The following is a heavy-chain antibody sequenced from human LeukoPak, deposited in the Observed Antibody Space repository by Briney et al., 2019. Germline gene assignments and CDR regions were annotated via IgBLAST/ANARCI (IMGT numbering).Heavy chain of an antibody. V-gene: IGHV3-30*02. CDR1: GFTFSSHW. CDR3: AKEFLGYCSSTSCYKALDY. Sequence: GGFLRLSCAASGFTFSSHWMSWVRQAPGKGLEWVAFIRYDGSNKYYADSVKGRFTISRDNSKNTLYLQMNSLRAEDTAVYYCAKEFLGYCSSTSCYKALDYWGQGTLVTVSS. CDR2: IRYDGSNK. D-gene: IGHD2-2*01. J-gene: IGHJ4*02.